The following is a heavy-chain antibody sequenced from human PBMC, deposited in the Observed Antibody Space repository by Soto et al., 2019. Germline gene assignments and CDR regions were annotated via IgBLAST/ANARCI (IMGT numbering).Heavy chain of an antibody. CDR2: ISGSGGST. D-gene: IGHD2-15*01. V-gene: IGHV3-23*01. J-gene: IGHJ4*02. CDR3: AKGYFSGGSCYVFDY. CDR1: GFTFSSYA. Sequence: GGSLRLSCAASGFTFSSYAMSWVRQAPGKGLEWVSAISGSGGSTYYADSVKGRLTISRDNSKNTLYLQMNSLRAEDTAVYYCAKGYFSGGSCYVFDYWGQGTLVTVSS.